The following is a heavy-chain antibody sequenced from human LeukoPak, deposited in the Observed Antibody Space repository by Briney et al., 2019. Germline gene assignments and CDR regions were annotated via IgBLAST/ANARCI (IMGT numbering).Heavy chain of an antibody. Sequence: SETLSLTCTVSGGSIGSYFWTWIRQPAGKGLEWIGSIYSSGSTNYNPSLKSRLTMSIDTSKSQFSLNLTSVTAADTAVYYCAREYNSSRYFDSWGQGTLVTVSS. CDR2: IYSSGST. D-gene: IGHD6-13*01. CDR3: AREYNSSRYFDS. CDR1: GGSIGSYF. V-gene: IGHV4-4*07. J-gene: IGHJ4*02.